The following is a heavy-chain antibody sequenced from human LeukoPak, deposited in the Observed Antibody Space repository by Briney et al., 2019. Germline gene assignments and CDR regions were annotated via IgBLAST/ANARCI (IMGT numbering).Heavy chain of an antibody. CDR2: ISSSSSYI. V-gene: IGHV3-21*01. D-gene: IGHD6-13*01. J-gene: IGHJ5*01. Sequence: GGSLRLSCAASGFTFSSYSMNWVRQAPGKGLEWVSSISSSSSYIYYADSVKGRFTISRDNAKNSLYLHMSSLRAEDTAVYYCAREPTYSSSWYTSCDSWGQGTLVTVSS. CDR1: GFTFSSYS. CDR3: AREPTYSSSWYTSCDS.